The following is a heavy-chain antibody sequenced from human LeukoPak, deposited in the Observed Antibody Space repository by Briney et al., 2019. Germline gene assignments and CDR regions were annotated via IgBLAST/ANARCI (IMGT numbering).Heavy chain of an antibody. CDR1: GGSISSGGYY. D-gene: IGHD1-26*01. J-gene: IGHJ4*02. Sequence: SETLSLTCTVSGGSISSGGYYWGWIRQPPGKGLEWIGSIYYSGSTYYNPSLKSRITVSVDTSKNQFSLRLSSVTAADTAVYYCARHRVGDPPGPLDYWGQGTLVTVSS. CDR2: IYYSGST. V-gene: IGHV4-39*01. CDR3: ARHRVGDPPGPLDY.